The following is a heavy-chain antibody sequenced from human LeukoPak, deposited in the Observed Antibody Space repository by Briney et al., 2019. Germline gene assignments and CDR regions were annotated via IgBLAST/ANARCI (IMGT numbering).Heavy chain of an antibody. CDR3: AKVDNSYDY. J-gene: IGHJ4*02. Sequence: GGSLRLSCAASGFTLSSYAMSWVRQAPGKGLEWVSIISGSGSGTYYADSVKGRFTISRDNSKNRLYLQINSLRAEDTAVYYCAKVDNSYDYWGQATLVTVSS. V-gene: IGHV3-23*01. D-gene: IGHD1-14*01. CDR1: GFTLSSYA. CDR2: ISGSGSGT.